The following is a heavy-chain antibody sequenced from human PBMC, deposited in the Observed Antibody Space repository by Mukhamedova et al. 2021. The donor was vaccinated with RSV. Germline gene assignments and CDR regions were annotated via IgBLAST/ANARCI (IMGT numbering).Heavy chain of an antibody. V-gene: IGHV3-23*01. D-gene: IGHD3-10*01. CDR2: ISGSGGST. Sequence: EWVSAISGSGGSTYYADSVKGRFTISRDNSKNTLYLQMNSLRAEDTAVYYCAKAYVLLWFGDPTAFDYWGQGTLVTVSS. J-gene: IGHJ4*02. CDR3: AKAYVLLWFGDPTAFDY.